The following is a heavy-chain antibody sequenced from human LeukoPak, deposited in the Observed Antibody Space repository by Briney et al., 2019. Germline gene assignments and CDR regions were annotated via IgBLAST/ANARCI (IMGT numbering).Heavy chain of an antibody. CDR1: GGSFSGYY. V-gene: IGHV4-34*01. CDR2: INHSGST. CDR3: ASALAAGSFDY. D-gene: IGHD6-13*01. J-gene: IGHJ4*02. Sequence: SETLSLTCAVYGGSFSGYYWSWIRQPPGKGLEWIGEINHSGSTNYSPSLKSRVTISVDTSKNQFSLKLSSVTAADTAVYYCASALAAGSFDYWGQGTLVTVSS.